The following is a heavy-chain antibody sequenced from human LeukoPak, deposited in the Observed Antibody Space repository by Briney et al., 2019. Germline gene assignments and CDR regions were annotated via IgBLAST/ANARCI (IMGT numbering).Heavy chain of an antibody. CDR2: MNPNSGNT. CDR3: ARGPLEMATKDPPDY. V-gene: IGHV1-8*01. Sequence: ASVKVSCKASGYTFTSYDINWVRQPTGPGLEWMGWMNPNSGNTGYAQKFQGRVTMTRNTSISTAYMELSSLRSEDTAVYYCARGPLEMATKDPPDYWGQGTLVTVSS. CDR1: GYTFTSYD. J-gene: IGHJ4*02. D-gene: IGHD5-24*01.